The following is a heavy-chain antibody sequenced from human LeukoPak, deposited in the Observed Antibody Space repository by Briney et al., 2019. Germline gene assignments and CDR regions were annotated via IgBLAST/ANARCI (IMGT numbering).Heavy chain of an antibody. V-gene: IGHV4-59*08. D-gene: IGHD4-11*01. CDR1: GGSISNYY. J-gene: IGHJ4*02. CDR2: IYYSGST. Sequence: SETLSLTCTVSGGSISNYYWSWIRQPPGEGLEWIGYIYYSGSTNYNPSLKSRVTISIDASKNQFSLNLTSVTAADTAVYYCARGGLGGITAYSNYLFDYWGQGTLVTVSS. CDR3: ARGGLGGITAYSNYLFDY.